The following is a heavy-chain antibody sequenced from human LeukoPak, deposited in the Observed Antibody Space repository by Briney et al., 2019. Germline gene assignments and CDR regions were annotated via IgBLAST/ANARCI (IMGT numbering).Heavy chain of an antibody. V-gene: IGHV3-23*01. J-gene: IGHJ4*02. D-gene: IGHD5-24*01. CDR1: GFTISTYA. CDR3: AKEFIAGDGHVDCDS. CDR2: ITSSGATT. Sequence: PGRSLRLSCAASGFTISTYAMTWVRQAPGKGLEWVSSITSSGATTYYADSVKGRFTISRDISKNTLYLQMNSLTAEDSAVYYCAKEFIAGDGHVDCDSWGQGTLVTVSS.